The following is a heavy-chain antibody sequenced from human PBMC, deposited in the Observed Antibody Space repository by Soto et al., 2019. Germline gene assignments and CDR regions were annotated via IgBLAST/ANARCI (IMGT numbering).Heavy chain of an antibody. J-gene: IGHJ5*02. V-gene: IGHV4-30-4*01. CDR2: IYYSGST. CDR1: GGSISSGDYY. Sequence: SETLSLTCTVSGGSISSGDYYWSWIRQPPGKGLEWIGYIYYSGSTYYNPSLKSRVTISVDTSKNQFSLKLSSVTAADTAVYYCARAGETNWLDPWGQGTLVTVS. D-gene: IGHD1-26*01. CDR3: ARAGETNWLDP.